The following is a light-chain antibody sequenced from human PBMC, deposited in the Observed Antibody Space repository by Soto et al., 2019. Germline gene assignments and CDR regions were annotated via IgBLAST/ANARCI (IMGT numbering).Light chain of an antibody. CDR3: HQRQSWPRT. V-gene: IGKV3-11*01. CDR2: QTS. CDR1: RGVSANY. J-gene: IGKJ1*01. Sequence: ENLLTPSPGTLSLSPGAGATLSCRASRGVSANYLAWYQHRPGQAPRLLIYQTSLRAAGIPARFSASGSGTDFTLTISDVQPEDFALYYCHQRQSWPRTFGQGTKVDI.